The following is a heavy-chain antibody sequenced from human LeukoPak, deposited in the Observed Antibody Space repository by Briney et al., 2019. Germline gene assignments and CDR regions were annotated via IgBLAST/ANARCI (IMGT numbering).Heavy chain of an antibody. CDR3: AREDIVATIGDY. V-gene: IGHV3-30*02. D-gene: IGHD5-12*01. CDR2: IRYDGSNK. CDR1: GFIFNSYG. J-gene: IGHJ4*02. Sequence: GGSLRLSCAASGFIFNSYGMHWVRQAPVKGLEWVAFIRYDGSNKYYADSVKGRFTISRDNSKNTLYLQMNSLRAEDTAVYYCAREDIVATIGDYWGQGTLVTVSS.